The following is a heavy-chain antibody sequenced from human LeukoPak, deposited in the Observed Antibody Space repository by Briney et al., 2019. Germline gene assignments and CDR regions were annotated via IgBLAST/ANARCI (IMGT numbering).Heavy chain of an antibody. CDR1: GGSISSYY. V-gene: IGHV4-59*01. CDR2: IPYSGST. Sequence: PSETLSLTCTVSGGSISSYYWNWIRQPPGKGLEWIGYIPYSGSTNYSPSLKSRVTITVDTSKNQFSLKLSSVTAADTAVYYCARVDSSGSRGFDYWGQGTLVTVSS. J-gene: IGHJ4*02. D-gene: IGHD6-19*01. CDR3: ARVDSSGSRGFDY.